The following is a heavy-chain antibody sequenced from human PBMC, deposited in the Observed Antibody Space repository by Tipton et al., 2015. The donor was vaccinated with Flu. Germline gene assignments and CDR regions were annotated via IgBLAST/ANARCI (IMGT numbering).Heavy chain of an antibody. CDR1: GGSISSYY. CDR2: IYHSGST. Sequence: TLSLTCTVSGGSISSYYWSWIRQPAGKGLEWIGSIYHSGSTYYNPSLKSRVTISVDTSKNQFSLKLSSVTAADTAVYYCARAIRAAYYFDYWGQGTLVTVSS. V-gene: IGHV4-59*04. D-gene: IGHD6-25*01. CDR3: ARAIRAAYYFDY. J-gene: IGHJ4*02.